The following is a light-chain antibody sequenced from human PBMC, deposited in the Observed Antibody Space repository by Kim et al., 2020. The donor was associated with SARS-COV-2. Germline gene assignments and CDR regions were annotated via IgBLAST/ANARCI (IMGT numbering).Light chain of an antibody. V-gene: IGKV3-15*01. CDR2: GAS. CDR3: QQYNDWPLIS. Sequence: SPGERVTLSCRASQSVINNLAWYQQRPGQAPRLLLYGASTRATDIPARFSGSGSGTEFTLTIRSLQSEDLAVYYCQQYNDWPLISFGGGTKVDIK. J-gene: IGKJ4*01. CDR1: QSVINN.